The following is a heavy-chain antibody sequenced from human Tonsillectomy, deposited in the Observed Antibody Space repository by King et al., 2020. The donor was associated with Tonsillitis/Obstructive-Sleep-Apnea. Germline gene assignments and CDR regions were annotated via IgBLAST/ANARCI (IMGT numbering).Heavy chain of an antibody. CDR3: TTDSGFHYYYYYMDV. J-gene: IGHJ6*03. D-gene: IGHD3-10*01. CDR1: GFTFSNAW. V-gene: IGHV3-15*01. Sequence: VQLVESGGGLVKPGGSLRLSCVVSGFTFSNAWMSWVRQAPGKGLEWVGRIKSKTDGGTTDYAAPVKGRFTISRDDSKNTLYLHMNSLKTEDTAVYYCTTDSGFHYYYYYMDVWGKGTTVTVSS. CDR2: IKSKTDGGTT.